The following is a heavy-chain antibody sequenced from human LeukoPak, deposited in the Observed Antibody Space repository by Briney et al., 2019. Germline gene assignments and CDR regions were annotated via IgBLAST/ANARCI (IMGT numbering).Heavy chain of an antibody. CDR1: GYTFTGYY. V-gene: IGHV1-2*02. Sequence: ASVKVSCKASGYTFTGYYMHWVRHAPGQGLEWMGWINPNSGGTNYAQKFQGRVTVTRDTSISTAYMELSRLRSDDTAVYYCATYSSSYYYYYMDVWGKGTKVTVSS. CDR2: INPNSGGT. CDR3: ATYSSSYYYYYMDV. D-gene: IGHD6-6*01. J-gene: IGHJ6*03.